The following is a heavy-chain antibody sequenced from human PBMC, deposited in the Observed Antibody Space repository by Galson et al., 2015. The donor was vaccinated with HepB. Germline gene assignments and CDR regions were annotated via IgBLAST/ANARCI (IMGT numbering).Heavy chain of an antibody. D-gene: IGHD3-22*01. CDR1: GYSFTSYW. V-gene: IGHV5-51*01. J-gene: IGHJ4*02. CDR3: AILAYYYDSSGYFDY. CDR2: IYPGDSDT. Sequence: QSGAEVKKPGESLKISCKGSGYSFTSYWIGWVRQMPGKGLEWMGIIYPGDSDTRYSPSFQGQVTISADKSISTAYLQWSSLKASDTAMYYCAILAYYYDSSGYFDYWGQGTLVTVSS.